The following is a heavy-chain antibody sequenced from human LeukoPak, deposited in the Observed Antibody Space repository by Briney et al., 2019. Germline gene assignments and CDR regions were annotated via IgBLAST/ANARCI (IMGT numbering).Heavy chain of an antibody. CDR1: GFTFSSYA. J-gene: IGHJ6*02. CDR2: ISGSGGST. D-gene: IGHD5-18*01. Sequence: GGSLRLSCAASGFTFSSYAMSWVRQAPGKGLEWVSAISGSGGSTYYADSVKGRFTISRDNSKNTLYLQMNSLRAEDTAVYYCAKEGSIVDTAMNYYYYGMDVWGQGTTVTVSS. V-gene: IGHV3-23*01. CDR3: AKEGSIVDTAMNYYYYGMDV.